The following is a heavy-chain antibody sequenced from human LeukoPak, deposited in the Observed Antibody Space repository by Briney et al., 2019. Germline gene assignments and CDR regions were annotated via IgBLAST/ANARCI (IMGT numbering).Heavy chain of an antibody. D-gene: IGHD6-25*01. CDR3: AADSSGNDAFDI. CDR2: IVVGGGNT. J-gene: IGHJ3*02. Sequence: SVKVSCKASGFTFTSSAMQWVRQARGQRLEWIGWIVVGGGNTNYAQKFQERVTITRDMSTGTAYMELSSLRSEDTAVYYCAADSSGNDAFDIWGQGTMVTVSS. CDR1: GFTFTSSA. V-gene: IGHV1-58*02.